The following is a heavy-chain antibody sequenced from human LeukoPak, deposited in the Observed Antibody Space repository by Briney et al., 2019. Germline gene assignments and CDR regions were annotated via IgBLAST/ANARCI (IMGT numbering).Heavy chain of an antibody. CDR1: GFTFTSSA. CDR2: IVVGSGNT. D-gene: IGHD1-1*01. J-gene: IGHJ4*02. V-gene: IGHV1-58*02. CDR3: AAGRVVSAKYNWNDRRVYFDY. Sequence: GTSVTVSCKASGFTFTSSAMQWVRQARGQRLEWIGWIVVGSGNTNYAQKFQERVTITRDMSTSTAYMELSSLRSEDTAVYYCAAGRVVSAKYNWNDRRVYFDYWGQGTLVTVSS.